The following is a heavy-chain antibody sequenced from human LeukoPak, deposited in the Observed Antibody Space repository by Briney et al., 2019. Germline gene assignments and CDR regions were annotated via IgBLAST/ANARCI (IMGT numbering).Heavy chain of an antibody. J-gene: IGHJ3*02. CDR3: AKEYSSGWHDAFDI. D-gene: IGHD6-19*01. Sequence: GGSLRLSCAASGFTFSAYGMNWVRQAPGKGLEWVSYISSSNTIYYADSVKGRFTISRDNAKNSLYLQMNSLRAEDTAVYYCAKEYSSGWHDAFDIWGQGTMVTVSS. CDR2: ISSSNTI. CDR1: GFTFSAYG. V-gene: IGHV3-48*01.